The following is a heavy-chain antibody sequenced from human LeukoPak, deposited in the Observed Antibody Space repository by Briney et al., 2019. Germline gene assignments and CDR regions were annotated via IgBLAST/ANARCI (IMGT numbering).Heavy chain of an antibody. CDR3: AARGYGSGSDYYYGMDV. V-gene: IGHV4-39*07. D-gene: IGHD3-10*01. J-gene: IGHJ6*02. CDR1: GGSISSSSYY. CDR2: IYYSGST. Sequence: SETLSLTCTVSGGSISSSSYYWGWIRQPPGKGLEWIGSIYYSGSTYYNPSLKSRVTISVDTSKNQFSLKLSSVTAADTAVYYCAARGYGSGSDYYYGMDVWGQGTTVTVSS.